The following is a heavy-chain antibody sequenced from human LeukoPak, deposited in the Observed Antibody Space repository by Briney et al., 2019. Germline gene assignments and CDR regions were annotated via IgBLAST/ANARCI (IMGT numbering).Heavy chain of an antibody. D-gene: IGHD6-13*01. CDR3: ARLPWELSSSWFLAYYYMDV. J-gene: IGHJ6*03. Sequence: ASVKVSCKASGYTFTSYGNTWVRQAPGQGLEWMGWISGYNGHTNYAQKFQGRVTMTTDTSTSTAYMELRSLRSDDTAVYYCARLPWELSSSWFLAYYYMDVWGKGTTVTVSS. V-gene: IGHV1-18*01. CDR2: ISGYNGHT. CDR1: GYTFTSYG.